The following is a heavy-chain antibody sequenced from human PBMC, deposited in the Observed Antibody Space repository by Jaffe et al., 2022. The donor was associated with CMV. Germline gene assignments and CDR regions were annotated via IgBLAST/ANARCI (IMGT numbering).Heavy chain of an antibody. CDR3: ARGTGLQYSQSIGSRGWFDS. V-gene: IGHV4-4*02. CDR2: VYHSGST. D-gene: IGHD3-22*01. J-gene: IGHJ5*01. Sequence: QVQLQESGPGLVKPSGTLSLTCAVSGDSISNTNWWSWVRHLPGKGLEWIGEVYHSGSTNYNPSLESRVTISIDQSRNEFSLRLTYVTAADTAVYYCARGTGLQYSQSIGSRGWFDSWGQGTLVTVSS. CDR1: GDSISNTNW.